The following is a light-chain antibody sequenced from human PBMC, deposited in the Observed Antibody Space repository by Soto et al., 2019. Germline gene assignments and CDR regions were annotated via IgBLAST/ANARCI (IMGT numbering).Light chain of an antibody. CDR2: STD. Sequence: QAVVTQEHSLTVSPGGTVTLTCASSTGTVTSGHYPNWLQQNPGQAPRALIYSTDTRHSWTPARFSGSLLGGKAALTLSGVQPEDEADYYCLLYYGGAVVFGGGTKVTVL. J-gene: IGLJ2*01. V-gene: IGLV7-43*01. CDR3: LLYYGGAVV. CDR1: TGTVTSGHY.